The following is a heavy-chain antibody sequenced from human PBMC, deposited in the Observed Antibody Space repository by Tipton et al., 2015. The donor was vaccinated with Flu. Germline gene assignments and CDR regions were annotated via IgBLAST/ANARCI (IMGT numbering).Heavy chain of an antibody. CDR3: ARDWEYYDILTGYRYYYGMDV. V-gene: IGHV1-8*01. CDR1: GYTFTSYD. Sequence: QMQLVQSGAEVKKPGASVKVSCKASGYTFTSYDINWVRQATGQGLEWMGWMNPNSGNTGYAQKFQGRVTMTRNTSISTAYMELSSLRSEDTAVYYCARDWEYYDILTGYRYYYGMDVWGQGTTVTVSS. CDR2: MNPNSGNT. D-gene: IGHD3-9*01. J-gene: IGHJ6*02.